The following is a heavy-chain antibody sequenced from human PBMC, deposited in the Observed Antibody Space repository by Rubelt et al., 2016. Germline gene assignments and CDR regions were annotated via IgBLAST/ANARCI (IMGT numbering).Heavy chain of an antibody. J-gene: IGHJ5*02. CDR3: AKDLGYCSGGSCYSNWFDP. V-gene: IGHV3-30*04. Sequence: GLEWVAVISYDGSNKYYADSVKGRFTISRDNSKNTLYLQMNSLRAEDTAVYYCAKDLGYCSGGSCYSNWFDPWGQGTLVTVSS. CDR2: ISYDGSNK. D-gene: IGHD2-15*01.